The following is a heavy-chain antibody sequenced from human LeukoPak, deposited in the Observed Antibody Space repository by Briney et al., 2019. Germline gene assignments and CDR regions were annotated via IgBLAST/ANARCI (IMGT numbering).Heavy chain of an antibody. J-gene: IGHJ5*02. V-gene: IGHV4-30-4*08. CDR2: IYYSGST. CDR3: ARVFSRLSYWFDP. Sequence: SETLSLTCTVSGGSISSGDYYWSWICQPPGKGLEWIGYIYYSGSTYYNPSLKSRVTISVDTSKNQFSLKLSSVTAADTAVYYCARVFSRLSYWFDPWGQGTLVTVSS. CDR1: GGSISSGDYY. D-gene: IGHD6-6*01.